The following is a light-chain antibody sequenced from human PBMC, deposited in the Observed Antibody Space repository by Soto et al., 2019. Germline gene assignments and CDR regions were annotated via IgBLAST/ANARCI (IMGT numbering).Light chain of an antibody. Sequence: QSVLTQPPSVSGSPGQSVTISCTGTSTDFVSYNRVSWYQQPPGTAPKLMIYEVSKRPSGVPDRFSGSKSGNTASLTISGRQAADEADYYCSLYTSENAYVFGNGTKVTVL. CDR1: STDFVSYNR. J-gene: IGLJ1*01. CDR2: EVS. CDR3: SLYTSENAYV. V-gene: IGLV2-18*01.